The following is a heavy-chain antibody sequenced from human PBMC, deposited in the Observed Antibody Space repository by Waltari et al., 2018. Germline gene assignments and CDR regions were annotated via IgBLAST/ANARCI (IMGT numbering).Heavy chain of an antibody. CDR2: INHSGST. J-gene: IGHJ4*02. V-gene: IGHV4-34*01. CDR1: GGSFSGYY. CDR3: ARGQPADLTESSSYYFDY. D-gene: IGHD3-16*02. Sequence: QVQLQQWGAGLLKPSETLSLTCAVYGGSFSGYYWSWIRQPPGKGLEWIGEINHSGSTNYNPSLKSRVTISVDTSKNQFSLKLSSVTAADTAVYYCARGQPADLTESSSYYFDYWGQGTLVTVSS.